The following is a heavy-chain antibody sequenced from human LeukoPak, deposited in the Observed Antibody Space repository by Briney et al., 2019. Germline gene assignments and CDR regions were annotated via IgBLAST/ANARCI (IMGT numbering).Heavy chain of an antibody. D-gene: IGHD3-10*01. Sequence: SETLSLTCTVSGGSISSGGYYWSWIRQHPGKGLEWIGYIYYSGSTYYNPSLKSRVTISVDTSKNQFSLKLSSVTAADTAAYYCARDGRYYGSGSYYNWFDPWGQGTLVTVSS. V-gene: IGHV4-31*03. CDR1: GGSISSGGYY. CDR3: ARDGRYYGSGSYYNWFDP. CDR2: IYYSGST. J-gene: IGHJ5*02.